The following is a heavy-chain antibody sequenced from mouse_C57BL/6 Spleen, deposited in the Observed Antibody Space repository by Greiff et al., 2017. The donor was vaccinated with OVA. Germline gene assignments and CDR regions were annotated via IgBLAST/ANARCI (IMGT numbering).Heavy chain of an antibody. CDR2: INPSSGYT. CDR3: ARDDGYGYFDY. J-gene: IGHJ2*01. V-gene: IGHV1-4*01. CDR1: GYTFTSYT. D-gene: IGHD2-3*01. Sequence: VQLVESGAELARPGASVKMSCKASGYTFTSYTMHWVKQRPGQGLEWIGYINPSSGYTKYNQKFKDKATLTADKSSSTAYMQLSSLTSEDSAVYYCARDDGYGYFDYWGQGTTLTVSS.